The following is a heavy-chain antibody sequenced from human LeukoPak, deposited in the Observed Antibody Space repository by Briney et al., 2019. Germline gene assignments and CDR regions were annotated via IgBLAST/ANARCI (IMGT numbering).Heavy chain of an antibody. CDR3: AREVMVRGVIITLENWFDP. CDR1: GFTFSSYA. V-gene: IGHV3-23*01. Sequence: GGSLRLSCAASGFTFSSYAMSWVRQAPGKGLEWVSAISGSGSSTYYADSVKGRFTISRDNSKNTLYLQMNSLRAEDTAVYYCAREVMVRGVIITLENWFDPWGQGTLVTVSS. CDR2: ISGSGSST. D-gene: IGHD3-10*01. J-gene: IGHJ5*02.